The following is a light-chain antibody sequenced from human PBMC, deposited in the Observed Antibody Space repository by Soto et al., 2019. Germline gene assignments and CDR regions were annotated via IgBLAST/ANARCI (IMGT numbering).Light chain of an antibody. V-gene: IGKV3-20*01. Sequence: ETVLTQSPGTLSLSPGETATLSCRASQSVISNYLAWYQQKPDQAPRLLIYGASGRAAGIPDRFSGSGSGTDFTLTISRLEPEDFAVYYCQQYGGSPRTFGQGTKVDIK. J-gene: IGKJ1*01. CDR1: QSVISNY. CDR3: QQYGGSPRT. CDR2: GAS.